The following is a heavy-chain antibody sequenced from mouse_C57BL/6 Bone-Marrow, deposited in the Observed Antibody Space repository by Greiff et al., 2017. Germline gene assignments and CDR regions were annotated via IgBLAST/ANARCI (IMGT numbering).Heavy chain of an antibody. CDR2: IDPENGDT. CDR1: GFNIKDDY. J-gene: IGHJ2*01. D-gene: IGHD2-3*01. V-gene: IGHV14-4*01. CDR3: TTGDGYY. Sequence: VQLQQSGAELVRPGASVKLSCTASGFNIKDDYMHWVKQRPEQGLEWIGWIDPENGDTEYASKFQGKATITADTSSNTAYLQLSSLTSEDTAVYYCTTGDGYYWGQGTTLTVSS.